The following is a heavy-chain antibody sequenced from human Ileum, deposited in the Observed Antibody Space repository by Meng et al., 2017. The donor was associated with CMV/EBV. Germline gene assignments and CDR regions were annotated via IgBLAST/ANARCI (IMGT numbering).Heavy chain of an antibody. D-gene: IGHD6-13*01. CDR1: GFTFSDFA. Sequence: GGSLRLSCSASGFTFSDFAMTWVRQAPGKGLEWVSVISSSGGSTYYADSEKGRFTISRDNSKNTLYLQMNSLRVEDAAVYYCAKGLFPGYSSSWYSDWYFDLWGRGTLVTVSS. CDR2: ISSSGGST. V-gene: IGHV3-23*01. CDR3: AKGLFPGYSSSWYSDWYFDL. J-gene: IGHJ2*01.